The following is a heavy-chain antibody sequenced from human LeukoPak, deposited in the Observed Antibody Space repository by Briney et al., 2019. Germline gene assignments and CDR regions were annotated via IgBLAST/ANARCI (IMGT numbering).Heavy chain of an antibody. Sequence: GASVKVSCKASGGTFSSYAISWVRQAPGQGLEWMGGNIPIFGTANYAQKFQGRVTITADESTSTAYMELSSLRSEDTAVYYCASDSSGYFSNYYGMDVWGQGTTVTVSS. D-gene: IGHD3-22*01. CDR1: GGTFSSYA. V-gene: IGHV1-69*13. J-gene: IGHJ6*02. CDR3: ASDSSGYFSNYYGMDV. CDR2: NIPIFGTA.